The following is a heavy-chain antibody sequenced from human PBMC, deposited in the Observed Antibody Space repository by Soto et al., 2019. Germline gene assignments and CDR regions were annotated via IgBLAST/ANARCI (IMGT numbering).Heavy chain of an antibody. CDR2: ISYDGSNK. V-gene: IGHV3-30-3*01. Sequence: QVQLVESGGGVVQPGRSLRLSCAASGFTFSSYAMHWVRQAPGKGLEWVAVISYDGSNKYYADSVKGRFTISRDNSKNTLYLQMNSLRAEDTAVYYCARTGEDFWSGYRYYYYGMDVWGQGTTVTVSS. J-gene: IGHJ6*02. D-gene: IGHD3-3*01. CDR3: ARTGEDFWSGYRYYYYGMDV. CDR1: GFTFSSYA.